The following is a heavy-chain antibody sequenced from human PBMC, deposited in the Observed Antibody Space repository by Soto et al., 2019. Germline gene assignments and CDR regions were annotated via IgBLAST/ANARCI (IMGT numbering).Heavy chain of an antibody. Sequence: PSETLSLTCTVSGGSMSLDIYYWTWIRQHPGRGLEWVGSIFDGGATSFNPSLGRRVSMSVDTPKNQFSLTLDSVTAADTAVYYCARAPHYEIMAAIDSWGQGTLVTVSS. D-gene: IGHD3-9*01. CDR1: GGSMSLDIYY. V-gene: IGHV4-31*03. CDR2: IFDGGAT. J-gene: IGHJ4*02. CDR3: ARAPHYEIMAAIDS.